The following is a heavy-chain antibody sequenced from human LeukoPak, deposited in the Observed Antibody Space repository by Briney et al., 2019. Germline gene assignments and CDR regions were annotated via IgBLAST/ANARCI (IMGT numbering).Heavy chain of an antibody. D-gene: IGHD3-10*01. CDR2: INHSGST. V-gene: IGHV4-34*01. J-gene: IGHJ4*02. CDR3: ARDYGSGSYPTWVLDY. Sequence: GSRNIKEKGLEWIGEINHSGSTNYNPSLKSRVTISVDTSKNQFSLKLSSVTAADTAVYYCARDYGSGSYPTWVLDYWGQGTLVTVSS.